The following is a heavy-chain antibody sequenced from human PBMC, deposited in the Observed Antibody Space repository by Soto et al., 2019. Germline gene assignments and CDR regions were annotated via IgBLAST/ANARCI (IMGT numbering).Heavy chain of an antibody. Sequence: SETLSLTCPFSGFSISSYYWSWIRQPPGKGLEWIGYIYYSGSTNYNPSLKSRVTISVDTSKNQFSLKLSSVTAADTAVYYCARRWGDAFDIWGQGTMVTVSS. CDR3: ARRWGDAFDI. D-gene: IGHD3-16*01. CDR1: GFSISSYY. J-gene: IGHJ3*02. V-gene: IGHV4-59*08. CDR2: IYYSGST.